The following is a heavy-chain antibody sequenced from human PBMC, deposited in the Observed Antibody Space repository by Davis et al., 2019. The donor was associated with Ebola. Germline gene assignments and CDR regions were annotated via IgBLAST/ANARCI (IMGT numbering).Heavy chain of an antibody. Sequence: GESLKISCAASGLSVSTNYMSWVRQAPGKGPEWVAILYSGGGTTYYADSVKGRFTISRDNSKNTLYLQMTSLRVEDTAMYYCARHDWFDPWGRGTLVTVSS. CDR3: ARHDWFDP. CDR1: GLSVSTNY. CDR2: LYSGGGTT. J-gene: IGHJ5*02. V-gene: IGHV3-53*01.